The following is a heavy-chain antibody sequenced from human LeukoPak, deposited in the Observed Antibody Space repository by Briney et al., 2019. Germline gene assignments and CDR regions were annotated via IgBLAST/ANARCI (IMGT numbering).Heavy chain of an antibody. D-gene: IGHD4-17*01. Sequence: SETLSLTCAVYGGSFSGYYWSWIREPPGKGLEWIGEINHSGSTNYNPSLKSRVTISVDTSKNQFSLKLSSVTAADTAVYYCASASYGDYVDYWGQGTLVTVSS. CDR1: GGSFSGYY. V-gene: IGHV4-34*01. CDR3: ASASYGDYVDY. J-gene: IGHJ4*02. CDR2: INHSGST.